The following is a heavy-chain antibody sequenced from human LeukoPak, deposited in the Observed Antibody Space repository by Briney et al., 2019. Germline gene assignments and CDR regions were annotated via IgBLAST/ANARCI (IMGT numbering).Heavy chain of an antibody. J-gene: IGHJ4*02. D-gene: IGHD6-19*01. CDR2: INPNSGGT. Sequence: GASVKVSCKASGYTLTGYYMHWVRKAPGQGLEWMGWINPNSGGTNYAQKFQGRVTMTRDTSISTAYMELSRLRSDDTAVYYCARGYSSGWYQDYWGQGTLVTVSS. CDR1: GYTLTGYY. V-gene: IGHV1-2*02. CDR3: ARGYSSGWYQDY.